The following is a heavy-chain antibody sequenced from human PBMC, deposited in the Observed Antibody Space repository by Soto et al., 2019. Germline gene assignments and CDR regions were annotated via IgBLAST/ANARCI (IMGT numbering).Heavy chain of an antibody. CDR2: FYTSGNT. J-gene: IGHJ5*02. V-gene: IGHV4-4*07. Sequence: PSETLSLTCAVSGCSVSSYYWSWIRQPAGKGLEWIGRFYTSGNTNYNPSLKSRVTMSLDTSKNQFSLKLSSVTAADTAVYFCASDSTGWFDPWGQGTLVTVSS. D-gene: IGHD7-27*01. CDR1: GCSVSSYY. CDR3: ASDSTGWFDP.